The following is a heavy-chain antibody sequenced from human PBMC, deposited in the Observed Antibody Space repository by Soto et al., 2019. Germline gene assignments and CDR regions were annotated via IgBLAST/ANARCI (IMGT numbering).Heavy chain of an antibody. CDR1: GYTFTSYY. CDR3: ARDLDNGASPPNSYDL. J-gene: IGHJ5*02. Sequence: ASVKVSCKASGYTFTSYYMHWVRQAPGQGLEWMGIINPSGGSTSYAQKFQGRVTMTRDTSTSTVYMELSSLRSEDTAVYYCARDLDNGASPPNSYDLCRHGTLVIVSS. V-gene: IGHV1-46*01. CDR2: INPSGGST. D-gene: IGHD2-8*01.